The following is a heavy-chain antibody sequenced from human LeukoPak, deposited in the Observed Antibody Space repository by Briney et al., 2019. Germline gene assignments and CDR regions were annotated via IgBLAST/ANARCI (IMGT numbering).Heavy chain of an antibody. D-gene: IGHD3-3*01. CDR3: ARDLNDFWSGYLFDY. V-gene: IGHV1-2*02. Sequence: RASVKVSCKASGYPLTGYYIHWVRQAPGQGRAWMGWINPNSGDTNSAQNFQGRVTMTRDASIDTAYMELSRLRSDDTAVYYCARDLNDFWSGYLFDYWGQGTLVTVSS. J-gene: IGHJ4*02. CDR2: INPNSGDT. CDR1: GYPLTGYY.